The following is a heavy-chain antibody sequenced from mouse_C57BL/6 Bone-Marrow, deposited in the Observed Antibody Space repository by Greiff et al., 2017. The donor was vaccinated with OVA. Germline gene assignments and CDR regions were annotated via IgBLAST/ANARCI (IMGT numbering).Heavy chain of an antibody. V-gene: IGHV1-61*01. CDR1: GYTFTSYW. Sequence: QVQLQQPGAELVRPGSSVKLSCKASGYTFTSYWMDWVKQRPGQGLEWIGNIYPSDSETHYNQKFKDKATLTVDKSSSTAYMQLSSLTSEDSAVYYCARGDYYGSSYFDYWGQGTTLTVSS. CDR3: ARGDYYGSSYFDY. D-gene: IGHD1-1*01. CDR2: IYPSDSET. J-gene: IGHJ2*01.